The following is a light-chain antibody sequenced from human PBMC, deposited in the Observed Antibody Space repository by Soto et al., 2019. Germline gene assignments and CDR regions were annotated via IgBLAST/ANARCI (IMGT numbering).Light chain of an antibody. V-gene: IGKV3-20*01. CDR2: GAS. Sequence: IVLTQSPGTLSLSPGERATLSCRASQSVSSSYFAWYQQKPGQAPRLLIYGASSRATGIPDRFSGSGSGTDFTLIISRLEPEDFAVYYCQQYGSSPYTFDQGTKLEIK. CDR3: QQYGSSPYT. CDR1: QSVSSSY. J-gene: IGKJ2*01.